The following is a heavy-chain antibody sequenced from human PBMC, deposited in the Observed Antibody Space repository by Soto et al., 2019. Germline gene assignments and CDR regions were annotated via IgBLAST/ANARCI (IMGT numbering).Heavy chain of an antibody. D-gene: IGHD1-26*01. CDR1: GGSIISYY. V-gene: IGHV4-59*08. Sequence: SETHSHTCTVSGGSIISYYWSWIRQPTGKGLEWIGYIYYSGSTNYNPSLKSRVTISVDTSKNQFSLKLSSVTAADTAVYYCARQPGRYYYYYYMDVWGKGTTVTVSS. CDR2: IYYSGST. CDR3: ARQPGRYYYYYYMDV. J-gene: IGHJ6*03.